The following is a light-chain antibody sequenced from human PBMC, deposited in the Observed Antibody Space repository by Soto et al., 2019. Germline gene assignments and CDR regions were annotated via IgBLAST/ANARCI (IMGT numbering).Light chain of an antibody. Sequence: QSALTQPASVSGSPGQSISISCTGTSSDVGVHNFVSWYQQYPGKAPKVLIYGVTNRPSGVSNRFSGSKSGNTASLTISGLQAEYEADYYCSSYTTSFTWVFGGGTKLTVL. CDR3: SSYTTSFTWV. CDR2: GVT. V-gene: IGLV2-14*01. CDR1: SSDVGVHNF. J-gene: IGLJ3*02.